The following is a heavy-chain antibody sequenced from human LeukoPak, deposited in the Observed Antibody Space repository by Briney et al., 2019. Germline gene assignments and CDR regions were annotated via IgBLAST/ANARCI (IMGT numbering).Heavy chain of an antibody. CDR2: INWNGGST. CDR1: GFTFSSYA. V-gene: IGHV3-20*04. CDR3: ARVENDYDSSGYSGG. J-gene: IGHJ4*02. Sequence: GGSLRLSCAASGFTFSSYAMSWVRQAPGKGLEWVSGINWNGGSTGYADSVKGRFTISRDNAKNSLYLQMNSLRAEDTALYYCARVENDYDSSGYSGGWGQGTLVTVSS. D-gene: IGHD3-22*01.